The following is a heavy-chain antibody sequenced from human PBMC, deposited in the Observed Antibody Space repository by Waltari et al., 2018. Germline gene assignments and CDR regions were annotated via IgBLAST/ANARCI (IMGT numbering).Heavy chain of an antibody. Sequence: EVQVVESGGGLVQPGGSLRLSFAASGSTFSGYWMHWVGQAPGKGLVWVSRINRDGSDINYADSVKGRFTISRDSAKNTFYLQMNSLSAEDTAVYYCARDHSFWGQGTLVTVSS. D-gene: IGHD3-16*02. J-gene: IGHJ4*02. CDR3: ARDHSF. CDR1: GSTFSGYW. V-gene: IGHV3-74*01. CDR2: INRDGSDI.